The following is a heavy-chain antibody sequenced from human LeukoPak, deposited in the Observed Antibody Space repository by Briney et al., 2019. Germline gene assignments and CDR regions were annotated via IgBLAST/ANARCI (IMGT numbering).Heavy chain of an antibody. D-gene: IGHD3-10*01. CDR2: IYYSGST. Sequence: SETLSLTCTVSGGSISNYYWIWVRQPPGKGLEWIGYIYYSGSTNYNSSLKSRVTLSVDRSKNQFSLKLSSVTAADTAVYYCVRDGGGYYGSGSYYNWFDSWGQGTLVTVSS. CDR3: VRDGGGYYGSGSYYNWFDS. J-gene: IGHJ5*01. CDR1: GGSISNYY. V-gene: IGHV4-59*01.